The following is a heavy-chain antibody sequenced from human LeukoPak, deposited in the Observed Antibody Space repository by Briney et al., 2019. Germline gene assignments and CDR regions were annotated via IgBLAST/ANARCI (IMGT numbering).Heavy chain of an antibody. V-gene: IGHV4-30-2*01. D-gene: IGHD5-12*01. Sequence: PSQTLSLTCAVSGGSISSGGYSWSWLRQPPGKGLEWIGYIYHSGSTYYNPSLKSRVTISVDRSKNQFSLKLSSVTAADTAVYYCARTLRHTLFDYWGQGTLVTVSS. CDR2: IYHSGST. J-gene: IGHJ4*02. CDR1: GGSISSGGYS. CDR3: ARTLRHTLFDY.